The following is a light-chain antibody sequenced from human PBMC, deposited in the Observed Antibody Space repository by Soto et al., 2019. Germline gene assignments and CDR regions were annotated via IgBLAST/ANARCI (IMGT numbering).Light chain of an antibody. CDR1: SGHSTYA. CDR2: LDSDGSH. J-gene: IGLJ3*02. Sequence: QSVLTQSPSASASLGASVKLTCTLSSGHSTYAIAWHQQQPEKGPRYLMKLDSDGSHSKGDGIPDHFSGSSSGAERYLTISSLQSEDEADYYCQTWATVPDWVFGGGTKLTVL. V-gene: IGLV4-69*01. CDR3: QTWATVPDWV.